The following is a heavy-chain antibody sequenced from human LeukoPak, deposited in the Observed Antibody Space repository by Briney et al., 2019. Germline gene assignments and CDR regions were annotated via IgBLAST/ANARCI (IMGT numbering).Heavy chain of an antibody. CDR3: AKTGERDY. Sequence: GGSLRLSCAASGFMFGNYWMSWVRQAPGKGLEWVANIKRDGSEKYYVDSVKGRFTISRDNAQNSLYLQMNSLRDEDTAVYYCAKTGERDYWGRGTLVTVSS. V-gene: IGHV3-7*01. J-gene: IGHJ4*02. D-gene: IGHD7-27*01. CDR1: GFMFGNYW. CDR2: IKRDGSEK.